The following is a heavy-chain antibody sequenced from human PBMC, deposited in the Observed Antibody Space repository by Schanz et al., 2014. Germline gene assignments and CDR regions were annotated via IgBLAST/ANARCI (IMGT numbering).Heavy chain of an antibody. CDR1: GGSISSSGYY. CDR3: ARLPGLYCSGGACYRGY. V-gene: IGHV4-39*01. CDR2: IYYSGST. D-gene: IGHD2-15*01. J-gene: IGHJ4*02. Sequence: QLQLQESGPGLVKPSETLSLTCTVSGGSISSSGYYWGWIRQPPGNGLEWIGCIYYSGSTYYNPPLKSGYTIPGDTSKNHFPLKFPSFTATDTAVYYCARLPGLYCSGGACYRGYWGQGTLVTVSS.